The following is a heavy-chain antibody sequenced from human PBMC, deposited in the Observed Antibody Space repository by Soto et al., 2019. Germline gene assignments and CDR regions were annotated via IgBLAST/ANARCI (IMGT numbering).Heavy chain of an antibody. CDR2: FDPEDGET. Sequence: GASVKVSCKVSGYTLTELSMHWVRQAPGKGLEWMGGFDPEDGETIYAQKFQGRVTMTEDTSTDTAYMELSSLRSEDTAVCYCATGSFYYYDSSGYPPFDYWGQGTLVTVSS. V-gene: IGHV1-24*01. D-gene: IGHD3-22*01. CDR1: GYTLTELS. J-gene: IGHJ4*02. CDR3: ATGSFYYYDSSGYPPFDY.